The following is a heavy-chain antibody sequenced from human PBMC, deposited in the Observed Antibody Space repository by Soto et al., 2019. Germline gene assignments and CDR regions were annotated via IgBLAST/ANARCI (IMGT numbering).Heavy chain of an antibody. D-gene: IGHD6-13*01. V-gene: IGHV4-39*01. J-gene: IGHJ6*03. CDR1: GGSISSSNYY. CDR3: ARHGEKPAAGWCNYMAV. Sequence: QLQLQESGPGLVKPSEPLSRTCTVSGGSISSSNYYWGWIRQPPGKGLEWIGSTNHSGSTYYNPSLKSRVNIPVDTSKNQFTLNLSSVTAADTAVYYCARHGEKPAAGWCNYMAVWGKGTTVTVSS. CDR2: TNHSGST.